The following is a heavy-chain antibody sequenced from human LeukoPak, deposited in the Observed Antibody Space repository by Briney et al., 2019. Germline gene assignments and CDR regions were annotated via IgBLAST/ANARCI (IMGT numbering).Heavy chain of an antibody. J-gene: IGHJ5*02. CDR1: GYTFTSYG. CDR2: ISAYNGNT. V-gene: IGHV1-18*01. Sequence: VASVKVSCKASGYTFTSYGISWVRQAPGQGLEWMGWISAYNGNTNYAQKLQGRVTMTTDTSTSTAYMELRSLRPDDTAVYYCARAIYGVAAYSGGLNWFDPWGQGTLVTVSS. CDR3: ARAIYGVAAYSGGLNWFDP. D-gene: IGHD6-13*01.